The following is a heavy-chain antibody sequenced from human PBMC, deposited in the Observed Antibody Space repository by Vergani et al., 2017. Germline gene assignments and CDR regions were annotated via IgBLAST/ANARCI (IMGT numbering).Heavy chain of an antibody. CDR1: GYTFTDYF. CDR2: INPNSGGT. CDR3: ARVATSSNRYYFDY. D-gene: IGHD2-2*01. J-gene: IGHJ4*02. Sequence: QVQLVQSGAEVKKPGASVKVSSKASGYTFTDYFMLWVRQATGQGLEWMGWINPNSGGTNYAQKFQGRVTMTRDTSLSTAYMELSNLRSDDTAVYYCARVATSSNRYYFDYWGQGTLVTVSS. V-gene: IGHV1-2*02.